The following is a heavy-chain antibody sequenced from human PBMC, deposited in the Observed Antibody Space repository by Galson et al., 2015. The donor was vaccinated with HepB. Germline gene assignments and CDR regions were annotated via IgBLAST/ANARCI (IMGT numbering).Heavy chain of an antibody. CDR3: ARHSPIRYCSGGSCYPIRNYYYYYYMDV. CDR2: IYPGDSDT. D-gene: IGHD2-15*01. CDR1: GYSFTTYW. Sequence: QSGAEVKKPWESLKISCKGSGYSFTTYWIGWVRQMPGKGLEWMGIIYPGDSDTRDSQSFQGQVTMSVDKSITTAYLQWSSLKASDTAMYCCARHSPIRYCSGGSCYPIRNYYYYYYMDVWVKWTTVTVSS. V-gene: IGHV5-51*01. J-gene: IGHJ6*03.